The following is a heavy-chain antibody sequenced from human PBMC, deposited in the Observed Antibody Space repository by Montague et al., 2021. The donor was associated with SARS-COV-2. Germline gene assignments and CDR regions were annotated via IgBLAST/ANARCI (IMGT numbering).Heavy chain of an antibody. J-gene: IGHJ4*02. CDR3: ARVKVGATIDY. CDR1: GFTFTDYT. CDR2: INWNGGDT. Sequence: SLRLSCAASGFTFTDYTMNWVRQVPGKGLEWVSGINWNGGDTGYADSVKDRFTISRDNAKNSLYLQMNSLRDEDTAFYYCARVKVGATIDYWGQGTLVTVSS. D-gene: IGHD1-26*01. V-gene: IGHV3-20*04.